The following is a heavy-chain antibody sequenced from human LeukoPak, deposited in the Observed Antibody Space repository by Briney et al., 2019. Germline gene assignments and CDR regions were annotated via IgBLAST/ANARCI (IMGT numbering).Heavy chain of an antibody. D-gene: IGHD6-19*01. V-gene: IGHV3-7*03. J-gene: IGHJ4*02. CDR3: ASPSRYMYTVGWHYFDY. CDR1: GFTFSSYW. Sequence: PGGSLRLSCAASGFTFSSYWMSWVRQAPGKGLEWVANIKQDGSEKYYVDSVKGRFTISRDNSKNTLHLQMTSLRAEDTAVYYCASPSRYMYTVGWHYFDYWGQGTLVTVSS. CDR2: IKQDGSEK.